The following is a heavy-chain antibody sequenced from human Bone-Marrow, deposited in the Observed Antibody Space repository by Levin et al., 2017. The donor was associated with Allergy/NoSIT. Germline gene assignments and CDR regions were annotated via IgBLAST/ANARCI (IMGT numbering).Heavy chain of an antibody. Sequence: PSETLSLTCNVSGDSVNSGSYYWSWIRQPPGKGLEWIGYVYDRGSPYYNPSLKSRVTISTDRSKTQFSLKLNSVTAADTAVYYCAIGDGAAPYYYSGMDVWGQGTTVTVSS. CDR2: VYDRGSP. J-gene: IGHJ6*02. CDR3: AIGDGAAPYYYSGMDV. D-gene: IGHD4/OR15-4a*01. CDR1: GDSVNSGSYY. V-gene: IGHV4-61*01.